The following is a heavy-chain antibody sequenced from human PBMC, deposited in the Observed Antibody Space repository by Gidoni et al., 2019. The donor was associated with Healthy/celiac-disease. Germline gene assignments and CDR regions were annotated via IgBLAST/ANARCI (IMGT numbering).Heavy chain of an antibody. J-gene: IGHJ4*02. V-gene: IGHV3-9*01. CDR1: GFTFDDYA. CDR3: ATDTAMGGY. Sequence: EVQLVESGGGLVQPGRSLRLSCAASGFTFDDYAMHWVRPAPGKGPEWVSGISWNSGSIGYADSVKGRFTISRDNAKNSLYLQMNSLRAEDTALYYCATDTAMGGYWGQGTLVTVSS. D-gene: IGHD5-18*01. CDR2: ISWNSGSI.